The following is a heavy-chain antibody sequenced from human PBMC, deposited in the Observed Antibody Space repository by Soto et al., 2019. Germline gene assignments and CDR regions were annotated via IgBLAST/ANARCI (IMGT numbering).Heavy chain of an antibody. D-gene: IGHD6-13*01. J-gene: IGHJ6*03. CDR3: AKDPRAGYSSSWYGSGYYYYYYMDV. V-gene: IGHV3-23*01. Sequence: GGSLRLSCAASGFTFSSCAMSWVRQAPGKGLEWVSAISGSGGSTYYADSVKGRFTISRDNSKNTLYLQMNSLRAEDTAVYYCAKDPRAGYSSSWYGSGYYYYYYMDVWGKGTTVTVSS. CDR2: ISGSGGST. CDR1: GFTFSSCA.